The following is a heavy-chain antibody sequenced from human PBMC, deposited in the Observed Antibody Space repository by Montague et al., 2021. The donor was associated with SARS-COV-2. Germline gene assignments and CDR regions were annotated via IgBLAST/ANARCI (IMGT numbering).Heavy chain of an antibody. D-gene: IGHD1-1*01. Sequence: SETLSLTCEVSGDSISSYYWSWIRQSPGKGLEWIGYVHYTGSTKYTPSLKTRVTQSLDTPKNHFSLKLRSVTAADTAIYYCARAQNTCFIANCVNYFDLWGLGALVSVSS. CDR1: GDSISSYY. J-gene: IGHJ4*02. CDR3: ARAQNTCFIANCVNYFDL. CDR2: VHYTGST. V-gene: IGHV4-59*01.